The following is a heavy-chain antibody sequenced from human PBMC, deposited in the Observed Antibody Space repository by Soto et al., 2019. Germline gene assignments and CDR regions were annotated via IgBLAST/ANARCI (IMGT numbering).Heavy chain of an antibody. Sequence: ASVKVSCKASGYTFTGYYMHWVRQAPGQGLEWMGWINPNSGDTNYAQKFQGRVTMTRDTSISTAYMELSRLRSDDTAVYYCARGSVRAAADWFDPWGQGTLVTVSS. D-gene: IGHD6-13*01. V-gene: IGHV1-2*02. J-gene: IGHJ5*02. CDR3: ARGSVRAAADWFDP. CDR1: GYTFTGYY. CDR2: INPNSGDT.